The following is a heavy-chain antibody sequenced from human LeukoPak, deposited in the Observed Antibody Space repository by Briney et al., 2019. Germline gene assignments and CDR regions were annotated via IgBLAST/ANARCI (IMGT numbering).Heavy chain of an antibody. CDR3: ARGYRTGDMTIFAY. D-gene: IGHD3-3*01. CDR2: IILDSGGT. CDR1: GYTFSGYY. V-gene: IGHV1-2*02. Sequence: GASVKVSCKASGYTFSGYYMQWVRQAPGQALEWMGWIILDSGGTDYAEKFQGRVTMTRDTSISTVYMELSRLRSDDTAVYYCARGYRTGDMTIFAYWGQGTLVTVSS. J-gene: IGHJ4*02.